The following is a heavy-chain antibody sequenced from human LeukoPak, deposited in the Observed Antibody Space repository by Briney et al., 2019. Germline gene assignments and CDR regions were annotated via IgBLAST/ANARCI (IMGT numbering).Heavy chain of an antibody. CDR1: GYTFSDYY. J-gene: IGHJ4*02. Sequence: ASVRVSCKTSGYTFSDYYLHWVRQAPGQGLEWVGWIHPNSGATHYAQKFQGRLTMTRDTSISTVYMELTRLRSYDTAVYYCARDMGRYSGYDYDYWGQGTLVTASS. CDR3: ARDMGRYSGYDYDY. CDR2: IHPNSGAT. V-gene: IGHV1-2*02. D-gene: IGHD5-12*01.